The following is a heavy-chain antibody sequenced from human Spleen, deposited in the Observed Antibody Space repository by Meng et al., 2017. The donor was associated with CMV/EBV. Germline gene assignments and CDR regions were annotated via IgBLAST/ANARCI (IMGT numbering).Heavy chain of an antibody. V-gene: IGHV3-21*01. Sequence: GGSLRLSCAASGFTFDDYGMSWVRQAPGKGLEWVSSITSGSGSYIYYADTVKGRFTISRDNAKNSLYLQMNSLRAEDTALYYCARDRGVTPGLPGAFHTWGQGTMVTVSS. J-gene: IGHJ3*02. CDR3: ARDRGVTPGLPGAFHT. CDR2: ITSGSGSYI. D-gene: IGHD3-10*01. CDR1: GFTFDDYG.